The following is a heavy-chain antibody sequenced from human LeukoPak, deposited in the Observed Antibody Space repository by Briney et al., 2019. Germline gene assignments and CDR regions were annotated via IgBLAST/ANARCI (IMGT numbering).Heavy chain of an antibody. D-gene: IGHD3-3*01. V-gene: IGHV4-61*02. Sequence: SETLSLTCTVSGGSISRGSYYYNWIRQPAGKGLEWIGRIYTSGSTNYNPSFKSRVTISVDTSKNQFSLKLSSVTAADTAVYYCARTYYDFWSGYSNDYWGQGTLVTVSS. CDR3: ARTYYDFWSGYSNDY. J-gene: IGHJ4*02. CDR1: GGSISRGSYY. CDR2: IYTSGST.